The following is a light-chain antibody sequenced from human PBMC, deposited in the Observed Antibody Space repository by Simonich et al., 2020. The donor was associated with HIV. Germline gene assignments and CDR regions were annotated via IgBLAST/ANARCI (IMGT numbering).Light chain of an antibody. CDR1: QRLSGN. CDR3: QQYNKRPLT. V-gene: IGKV3-15*01. J-gene: IGKJ4*01. CDR2: GAS. Sequence: EIVMTQSPATLSVSPGQRATLSCRASQRLSGNLAWYQQKPGQAPRLLIYGASTRATGIPARFSGSGSGTEFTLTISSVQSEDCAVYYCQQYNKRPLTFGGGTKVEIK.